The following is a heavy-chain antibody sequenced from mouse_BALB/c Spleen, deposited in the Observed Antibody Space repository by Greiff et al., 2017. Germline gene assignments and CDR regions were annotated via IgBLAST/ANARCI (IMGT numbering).Heavy chain of an antibody. CDR2: INSNGGST. Sequence: EVQGVESGGGLVQPGGSLKLSCAASGFTFSSYGMSWVRQTPDKRLELVATINSNGGSTYYPDSVKGRFTISRDNAKNTLYLQMSSLKSEDTAMYYCARHYYGSSYVCDYWGQGTTLTVSS. CDR1: GFTFSSYG. D-gene: IGHD1-1*01. J-gene: IGHJ2*01. V-gene: IGHV5-6-3*01. CDR3: ARHYYGSSYVCDY.